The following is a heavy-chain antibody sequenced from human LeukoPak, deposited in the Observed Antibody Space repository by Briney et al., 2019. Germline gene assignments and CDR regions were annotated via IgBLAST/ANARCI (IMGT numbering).Heavy chain of an antibody. V-gene: IGHV4-39*01. CDR3: ARAVGGYDYVWGSYRYSFDY. J-gene: IGHJ4*02. CDR2: IYYSGST. Sequence: PSETLSLTCTVSGGSISSSSYYWGWIRQPPGKGLEWIGSIYYSGSTYYNPSLKSRVTISVDTSKNQFSLKLSSVTAADTAVYYCARAVGGYDYVWGSYRYSFDYWGQGTLVTVSS. D-gene: IGHD3-16*02. CDR1: GGSISSSSYY.